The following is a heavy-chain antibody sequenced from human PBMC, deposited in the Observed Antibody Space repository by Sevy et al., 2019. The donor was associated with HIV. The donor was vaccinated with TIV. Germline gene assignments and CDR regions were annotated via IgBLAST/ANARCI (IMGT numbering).Heavy chain of an antibody. Sequence: GGSLRLSCAASGFTFSIYAIHWVRQAPGKGLEWVAVISYDGSKKYYEDSVKGRFTKSRDNSKNTLYLQMNSLRPEDTAVYYCARDLPSAVTNPFYYYGMDVWGQGTTVTVSS. CDR3: ARDLPSAVTNPFYYYGMDV. D-gene: IGHD4-17*01. V-gene: IGHV3-30*04. CDR2: ISYDGSKK. J-gene: IGHJ6*02. CDR1: GFTFSIYA.